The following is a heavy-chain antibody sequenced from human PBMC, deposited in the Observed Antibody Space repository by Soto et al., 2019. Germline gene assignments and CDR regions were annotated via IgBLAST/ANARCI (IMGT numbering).Heavy chain of an antibody. D-gene: IGHD3-10*01. J-gene: IGHJ6*02. CDR3: AREVTRDYMVRGVITPGYYGMDV. CDR1: GFTFSSYS. V-gene: IGHV3-21*01. CDR2: ISSSSSYI. Sequence: LRLSCAASGFTFSSYSMNWVRQAPGKGLEWVSFISSSSSYIYYADSVKGRFTISRDNAKNSLYLQMSSLRAEDTAVYYCAREVTRDYMVRGVITPGYYGMDVWGQGTTVTVSS.